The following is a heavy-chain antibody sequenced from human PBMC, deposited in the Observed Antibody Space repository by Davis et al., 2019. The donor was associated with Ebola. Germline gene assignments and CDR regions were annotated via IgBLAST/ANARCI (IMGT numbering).Heavy chain of an antibody. CDR3: AKAEQWLVNWFDP. J-gene: IGHJ5*02. D-gene: IGHD6-19*01. CDR1: GFTFDDYA. Sequence: GESLKISCAASGFTFDDYAMTWVRQAPGKGLEWVSAISGIGGSTYYADSVKGRFPISRDNSKNTLYLQMNSLRAEDTAVYYFAKAEQWLVNWFDPWGQGTLVTVSS. CDR2: ISGIGGST. V-gene: IGHV3-23*01.